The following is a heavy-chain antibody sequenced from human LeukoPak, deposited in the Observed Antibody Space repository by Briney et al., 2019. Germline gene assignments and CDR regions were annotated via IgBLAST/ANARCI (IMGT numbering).Heavy chain of an antibody. D-gene: IGHD1-26*01. Sequence: GGSLRLSCAASRFTFSDYYMTWIRQAPGKGLEWVSYISRSGSITYYADSVKGRFTISRDNAKNSLYLQMNNLRAEDTAVYYCAGEWELRGGYYYGLDVWGQGTTVTVSS. CDR2: ISRSGSIT. J-gene: IGHJ6*02. V-gene: IGHV3-11*01. CDR1: RFTFSDYY. CDR3: AGEWELRGGYYYGLDV.